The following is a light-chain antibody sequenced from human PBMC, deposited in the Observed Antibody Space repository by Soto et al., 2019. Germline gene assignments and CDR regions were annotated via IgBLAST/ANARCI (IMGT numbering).Light chain of an antibody. CDR3: KQYGSSGT. V-gene: IGKV3-20*01. CDR2: GAS. J-gene: IGKJ1*01. CDR1: QRISSN. Sequence: EIVMTQSPATLSVSPGERATLSCRASQRISSNLAWYQQKPGQAPRLLIYGASTRATGIPDRFSGSGSGTDFTLTISRLEPEDFAVYYCKQYGSSGTFGQGTKVDIK.